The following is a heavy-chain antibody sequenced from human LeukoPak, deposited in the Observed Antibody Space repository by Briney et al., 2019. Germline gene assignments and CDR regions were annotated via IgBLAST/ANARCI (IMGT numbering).Heavy chain of an antibody. CDR1: GFTFSSYS. Sequence: PGGSLRLSCAASGFTFSSYSMNWVRQAPGKGLEWVSSIIGSGSGIYYAGSVKGRFTISRDNAKNSLYLQMNSLRAEDTAVYYCARVLPYYYDSSGYQKGYWGQGTLVTVSS. CDR2: IIGSGSGI. D-gene: IGHD3-22*01. J-gene: IGHJ4*02. CDR3: ARVLPYYYDSSGYQKGY. V-gene: IGHV3-21*04.